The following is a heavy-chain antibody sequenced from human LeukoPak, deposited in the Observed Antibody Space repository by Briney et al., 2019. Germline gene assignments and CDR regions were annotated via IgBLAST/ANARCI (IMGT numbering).Heavy chain of an antibody. CDR2: TYYKSKLSN. CDR3: ASSLDTAVIY. CDR1: GDNVSSNSAA. D-gene: IGHD5-18*01. J-gene: IGHJ1*01. Sequence: SQTLSLTFAISGDNVSSNSAAWNWIRQSPSRGLEWLGRTYYKSKLSNDYAVSVKSRIPLTPDTSKNQLSLQLNSVTPEDTAVYYCASSLDTAVIYWGPGTLVTVSS. V-gene: IGHV6-1*01.